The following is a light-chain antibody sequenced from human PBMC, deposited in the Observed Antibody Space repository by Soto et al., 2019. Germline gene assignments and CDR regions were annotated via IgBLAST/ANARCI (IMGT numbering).Light chain of an antibody. J-gene: IGLJ1*01. Sequence: QSALTQPASVSGSPGQSITISCTGTGSDVGGYDYVSWYQRHPGKAPELMIYDDNKRPSGIPDRFSGSKSGTSATLGITGFQTGDEADYYCGSWDSSLSAYVFGTGTKGTVL. CDR3: GSWDSSLSAYV. V-gene: IGLV2-14*01. CDR1: GSDVGGYDY. CDR2: DDN.